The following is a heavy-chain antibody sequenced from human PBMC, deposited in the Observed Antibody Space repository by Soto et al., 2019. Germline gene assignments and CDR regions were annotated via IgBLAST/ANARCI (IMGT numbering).Heavy chain of an antibody. J-gene: IGHJ6*02. CDR3: AKDRSLGGWNDANYYYYYGMDV. D-gene: IGHD1-1*01. Sequence: GGSLRLSCAASGFTFSSYGMHWVRQAPGKGLEWVAVISYDGSNKYYADSVKGRFTISRDNSKNTLYLQMNSLRAEDTAVYYCAKDRSLGGWNDANYYYYYGMDVWGQGTTVTVSS. CDR2: ISYDGSNK. CDR1: GFTFSSYG. V-gene: IGHV3-30*18.